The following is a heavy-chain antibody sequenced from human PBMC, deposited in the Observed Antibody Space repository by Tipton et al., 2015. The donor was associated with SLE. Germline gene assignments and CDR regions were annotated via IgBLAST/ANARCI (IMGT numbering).Heavy chain of an antibody. Sequence: LRLSCTVSGGSISSRYWSWIRQPPGKGLEWIGYMYYSGSTKYNPSLKRRVTISVDTSKNQFSLKLSSVTAADTAVYYCARSGSWHDALDIWGQGTMVTVSS. CDR2: MYYSGST. J-gene: IGHJ3*02. D-gene: IGHD6-13*01. V-gene: IGHV4-59*11. CDR3: ARSGSWHDALDI. CDR1: GGSISSRY.